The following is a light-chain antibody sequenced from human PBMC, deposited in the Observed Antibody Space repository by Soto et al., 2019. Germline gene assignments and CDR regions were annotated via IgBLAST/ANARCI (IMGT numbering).Light chain of an antibody. V-gene: IGKV1-5*01. CDR2: DVS. CDR1: QSISNW. J-gene: IGKJ4*01. CDR3: QQYNTYSSLT. Sequence: DIQMTQSPSTLSASVGDRVTITCQASQSISNWLAWYQQKPGKAPTLLIYDVSRLESGVPSRFSGSGSGTEFTLTINSLQPDDFATYYCQQYNTYSSLTFGGGTKVDIK.